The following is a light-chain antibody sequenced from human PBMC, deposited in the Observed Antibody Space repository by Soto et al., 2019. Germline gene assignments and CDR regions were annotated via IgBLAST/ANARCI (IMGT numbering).Light chain of an antibody. CDR3: SSSAGIYHYLV. CDR2: EVN. CDR1: SSDIGGYNS. Sequence: QSVLTQPPSASGSPGQSVTISCTGTSSDIGGYNSVSWYQQHPGKAPRLMIYEVNKRPSGVPDSFSGSKSGYTASLTVSGLQTEDEAFYYCSSSAGIYHYLVFGGGTKVTVL. J-gene: IGLJ3*02. V-gene: IGLV2-8*01.